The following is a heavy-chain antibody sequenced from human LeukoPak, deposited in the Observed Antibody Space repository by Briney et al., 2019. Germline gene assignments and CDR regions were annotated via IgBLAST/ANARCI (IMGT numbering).Heavy chain of an antibody. D-gene: IGHD6-13*01. CDR3: ARAKGGSWSATGFDY. Sequence: GASVKVSCKASGDTFSSYAISWVRQAPGQGLEWMGGIIPIFGTANYAQKFQGRVTITADESTSTAYMELSSLRSEDTAVYYCARAKGGSWSATGFDYGGQGTRVTVSS. CDR2: IIPIFGTA. J-gene: IGHJ4*02. CDR1: GDTFSSYA. V-gene: IGHV1-69*13.